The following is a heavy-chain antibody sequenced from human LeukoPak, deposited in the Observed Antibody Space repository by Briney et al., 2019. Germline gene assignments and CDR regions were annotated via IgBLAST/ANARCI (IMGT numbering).Heavy chain of an antibody. Sequence: GGSLRLSCAASGFTFSSYAMHWVRQAPGKGLEWVAVISYDGSNKYYADSVKGRFTISRNNSKNTLYLQMNSLRAEDTAVYYCTTLAGSNFPSDHWGQGTLVTVSS. D-gene: IGHD4-23*01. CDR1: GFTFSSYA. V-gene: IGHV3-30-3*01. CDR2: ISYDGSNK. J-gene: IGHJ4*02. CDR3: TTLAGSNFPSDH.